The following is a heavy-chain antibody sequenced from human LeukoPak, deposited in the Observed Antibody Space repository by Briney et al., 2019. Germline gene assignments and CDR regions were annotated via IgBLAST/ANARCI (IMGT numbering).Heavy chain of an antibody. CDR2: IYYSGST. CDR3: ARAYYYYGMDV. CDR1: GGSISSYY. V-gene: IGHV4-59*01. J-gene: IGHJ6*02. Sequence: KSSETLSPTCTVSGGSISSYYWSWIRQPPGKGLEWIGYIYYSGSTNYNPSLKSRVTISVDTSKNQFSLKLSSVTAADTAVYYCARAYYYYGMDVWGQGTTVTVSS.